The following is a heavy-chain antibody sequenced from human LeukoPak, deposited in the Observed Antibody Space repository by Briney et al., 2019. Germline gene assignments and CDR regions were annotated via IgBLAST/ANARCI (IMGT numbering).Heavy chain of an antibody. Sequence: ASVKVSCKASGYTFTAYYLHWVRQAPGQGLEWMGWINPKSGGTNYAQKFQGRVTMTRDTSINTVYMELSRLRSDDTAVYYCAGGGILIQIWLSDCWGQGTLVTVSS. J-gene: IGHJ4*02. D-gene: IGHD5-18*01. V-gene: IGHV1-2*02. CDR1: GYTFTAYY. CDR2: INPKSGGT. CDR3: AGGGILIQIWLSDC.